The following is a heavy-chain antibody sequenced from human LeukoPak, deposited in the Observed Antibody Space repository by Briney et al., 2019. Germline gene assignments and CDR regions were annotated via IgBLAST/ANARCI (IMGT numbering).Heavy chain of an antibody. D-gene: IGHD3-3*01. V-gene: IGHV3-23*01. J-gene: IGHJ4*02. CDR1: GFTFSSYA. Sequence: GGSLRLSCAASGFTFSSYAMSWVRQAPGKGLEWVSAISGSGGSTYYADSVKGRFTISRDNSKNTLYLQMNSLRAEDTAVYYCARGRITIFGVVSLFDYWGQGTLVTVSS. CDR3: ARGRITIFGVVSLFDY. CDR2: ISGSGGST.